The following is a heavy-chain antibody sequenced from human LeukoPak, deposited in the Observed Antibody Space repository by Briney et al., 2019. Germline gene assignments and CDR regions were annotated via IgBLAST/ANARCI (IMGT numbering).Heavy chain of an antibody. CDR1: GFNFANHA. J-gene: IGHJ4*02. CDR3: ARVIRVGSYTYYFDY. V-gene: IGHV3-20*01. D-gene: IGHD1-26*01. CDR2: INWNGGST. Sequence: GGSLRLSCAASGFNFANHAMSWVRQTPGKGLEWVSGINWNGGSTGYADSVKGRFTISRDNAKNSLYLQMNSLRAEDTALYHCARVIRVGSYTYYFDYWGQGTLVTVSS.